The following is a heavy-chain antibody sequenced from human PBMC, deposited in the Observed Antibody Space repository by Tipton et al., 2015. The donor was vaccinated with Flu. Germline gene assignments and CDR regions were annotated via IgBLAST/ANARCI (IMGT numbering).Heavy chain of an antibody. Sequence: SLRLSCAASGFTVSSNYMNWVRQAPGKGLEWVSVIYSGGSTYYADSVKGRFTISRDNSKNTLYLQMNSLRVEDTAVYYCARGGPMIVVVRYHYGMDVWGQATTVTVSS. V-gene: IGHV3-53*01. D-gene: IGHD3-22*01. J-gene: IGHJ6*02. CDR2: IYSGGST. CDR3: ARGGPMIVVVRYHYGMDV. CDR1: GFTVSSNY.